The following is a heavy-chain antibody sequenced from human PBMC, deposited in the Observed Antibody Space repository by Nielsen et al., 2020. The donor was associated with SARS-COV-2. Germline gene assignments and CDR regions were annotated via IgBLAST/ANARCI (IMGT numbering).Heavy chain of an antibody. CDR3: ANGRYSSSSDYGMDV. CDR1: GFTFNSYA. Sequence: GESLKISCAASGFTFNSYAMSWVRQAPGKGLEWVSGISNSGGSTNYADSVKGRFTISRDNSKNTLYLQMNSLRAEDTAVYYCANGRYSSSSDYGMDVWGQGTTVTVSS. CDR2: ISNSGGST. D-gene: IGHD6-6*01. V-gene: IGHV3-23*01. J-gene: IGHJ6*02.